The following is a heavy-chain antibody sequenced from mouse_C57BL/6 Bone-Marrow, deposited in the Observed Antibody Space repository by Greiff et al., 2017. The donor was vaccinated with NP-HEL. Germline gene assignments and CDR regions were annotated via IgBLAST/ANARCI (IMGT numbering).Heavy chain of an antibody. D-gene: IGHD1-1*01. J-gene: IGHJ3*01. CDR2: ISSGSSTI. V-gene: IGHV5-17*01. Sequence: EVMLVESGGGLVKPGGSLKLSCAASGFTFSDYGMHWVRQAPEKGLEWVAYISSGSSTIYYADTVKGRFTISRDNAKNTLFLQMTSLRSEDTAMHYCANHYGAYWGQGTLVTVSA. CDR3: ANHYGAY. CDR1: GFTFSDYG.